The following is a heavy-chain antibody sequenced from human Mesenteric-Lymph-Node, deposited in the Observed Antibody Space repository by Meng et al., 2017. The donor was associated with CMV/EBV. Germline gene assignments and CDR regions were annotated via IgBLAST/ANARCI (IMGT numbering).Heavy chain of an antibody. V-gene: IGHV1-46*01. Sequence: SWKASGYTFTSYCMHWVRQAPGQGLEWMGIINPSGGSTSYAQKFQGRVTMTRDTSTSTVYMELSSLRSEDTAVYYCARDHGGYYFDYWGQGTLVTVSS. J-gene: IGHJ4*02. CDR3: ARDHGGYYFDY. D-gene: IGHD4-23*01. CDR2: INPSGGST. CDR1: GYTFTSYC.